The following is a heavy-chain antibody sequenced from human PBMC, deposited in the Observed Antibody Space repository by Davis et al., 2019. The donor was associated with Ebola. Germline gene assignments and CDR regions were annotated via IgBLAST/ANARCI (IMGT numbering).Heavy chain of an antibody. J-gene: IGHJ5*02. V-gene: IGHV3-7*01. CDR1: GFMFNTYW. CDR3: ANRNWES. CDR2: IQEDGSEK. D-gene: IGHD7-27*01. Sequence: GESLKISCAASGFMFNTYWMNWVRQVPGKGLEWVASIQEDGSEKKYVDSVKGRFTMSRDNAENSLHLQMNSLRVEDTAGYYCANRNWESWGQGTLVSVSS.